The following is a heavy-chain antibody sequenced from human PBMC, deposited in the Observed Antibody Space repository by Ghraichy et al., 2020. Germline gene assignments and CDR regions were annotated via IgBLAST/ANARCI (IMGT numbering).Heavy chain of an antibody. CDR3: AKWSRLIYFYGMDV. V-gene: IGHV3-33*06. CDR2: IWYDGSQK. CDR1: GFTFSRYG. D-gene: IGHD3-3*01. Sequence: SCVASGFTFSRYGMHWVRQAPGKGLEWVAAIWYDGSQKHHAESVEGRFTIARDNSKNTLYLQMNSLRAEDTAVYYCAKWSRLIYFYGMDVWGQGTAVTVSS. J-gene: IGHJ6*02.